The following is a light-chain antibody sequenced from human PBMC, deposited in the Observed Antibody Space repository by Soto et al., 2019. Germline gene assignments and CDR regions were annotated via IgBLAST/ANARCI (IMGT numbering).Light chain of an antibody. CDR2: KAS. CDR3: QRYNNWPPWT. CDR1: QNIYTW. Sequence: DYQVTQSPSTLSASVVDRVTITCLASQNIYTWLAWYQQKPGIAPKLLIHKASTLESGVPSRFSGSGYGTEFTLTISSLQSEDFAVYYCQRYNNWPPWTFGQGTKVDIK. V-gene: IGKV1-5*03. J-gene: IGKJ1*01.